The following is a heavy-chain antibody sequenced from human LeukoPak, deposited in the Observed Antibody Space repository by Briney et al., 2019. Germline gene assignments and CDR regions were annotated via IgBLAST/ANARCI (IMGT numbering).Heavy chain of an antibody. CDR3: AKDLAYCSSTNCQPVDY. D-gene: IGHD2-2*01. CDR1: GFIFDSYA. J-gene: IGHJ4*02. Sequence: QPGGSLRLSCTASGFIFDSYAMNWVRQAPGKGLEWVSTVSVSGGITSYADSVKGRFTISRDNSQNRLYLQMSSLRAEDTAVYYCAKDLAYCSSTNCQPVDYWGQGTLVTVSS. V-gene: IGHV3-23*01. CDR2: VSVSGGIT.